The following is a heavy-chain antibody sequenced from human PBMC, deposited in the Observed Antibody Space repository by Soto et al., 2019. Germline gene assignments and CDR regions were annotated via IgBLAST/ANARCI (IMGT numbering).Heavy chain of an antibody. J-gene: IGHJ4*02. CDR2: IIPILGIA. CDR1: GGTFSSYT. Sequence: QVQLVQSGAEVKKPGSSVKVSCKASGGTFSSYTISWVRQAPGQGLEWMGRIIPILGIANYAQKFQGRVTITAYKSTSTADMELSSLRSEDTAVYYCARDLSYYYGSGRSLDYWGQGTLVTVSS. D-gene: IGHD3-10*01. CDR3: ARDLSYYYGSGRSLDY. V-gene: IGHV1-69*08.